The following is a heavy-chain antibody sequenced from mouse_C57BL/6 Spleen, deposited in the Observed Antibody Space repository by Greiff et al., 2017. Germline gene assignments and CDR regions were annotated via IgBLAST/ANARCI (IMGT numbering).Heavy chain of an antibody. V-gene: IGHV1-62-2*01. CDR3: ARHEDWGYYGSYYFDY. CDR1: GYTFTEYT. D-gene: IGHD1-1*01. J-gene: IGHJ2*01. Sequence: VQLQQSGAELVKPGASVKLSCKASGYTFTEYTIHWVKQRSGQGLEWIGWFYPGSGSIKYNEKFKDKATLTADKSSSTVYMELSRLTSEDSAVYFCARHEDWGYYGSYYFDYWGQGTTLTVSS. CDR2: FYPGSGSI.